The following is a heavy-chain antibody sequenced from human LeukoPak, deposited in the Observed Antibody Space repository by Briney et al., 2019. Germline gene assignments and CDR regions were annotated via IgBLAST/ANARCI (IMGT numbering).Heavy chain of an antibody. V-gene: IGHV3-30*03. J-gene: IGHJ4*02. CDR3: ARRPSQDYYDSSGYYLGGD. D-gene: IGHD3-22*01. CDR2: ISYDGSNK. Sequence: GGSLRLSCAASGFTFSSYGLHWVRQAPGKGLEWVAVISYDGSNKKYANSVKGRFTTSRDNSKNTLYLQMNSLRAEDTAVYYCARRPSQDYYDSSGYYLGGDWGQGTLVTVSS. CDR1: GFTFSSYG.